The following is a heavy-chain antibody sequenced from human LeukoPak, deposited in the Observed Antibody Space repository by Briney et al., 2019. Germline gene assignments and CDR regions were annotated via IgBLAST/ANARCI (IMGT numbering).Heavy chain of an antibody. Sequence: GGSLRLSCAASGFTFNVSGLHWVRQASGKGLEWVGRIRNKANNYVTTYAASVKGRFTISRDDSKNTVYLQMNSLRADDTAVYYCTRGLSGRHGYFDYWGQGTLVTVSS. V-gene: IGHV3-73*01. CDR1: GFTFNVSG. J-gene: IGHJ4*02. D-gene: IGHD1-26*01. CDR3: TRGLSGRHGYFDY. CDR2: IRNKANNYVT.